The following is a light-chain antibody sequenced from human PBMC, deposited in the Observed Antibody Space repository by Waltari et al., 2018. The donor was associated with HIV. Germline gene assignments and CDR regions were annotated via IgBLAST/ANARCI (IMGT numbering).Light chain of an antibody. Sequence: QSVLTQPPSVSGAPGQRVTLSCTGRSSNIGAQSALHWYHPFPGPAPKVLIYGNSDRPSGVPDRFSGSKSGTSASLVITGLQAEDEANYYCQSYDSSLSAWVFGGGTKLTVL. CDR1: SSNIGAQSA. CDR2: GNS. J-gene: IGLJ3*02. CDR3: QSYDSSLSAWV. V-gene: IGLV1-40*01.